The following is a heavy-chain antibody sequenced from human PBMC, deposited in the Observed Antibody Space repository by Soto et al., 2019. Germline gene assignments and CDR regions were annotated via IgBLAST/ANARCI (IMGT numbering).Heavy chain of an antibody. CDR2: IYYSGST. Sequence: SEPLSLTGTVSGGSIRSYYWSWIRQPPGKGLEWIGYIYYSGSTNYNPSLKSRVTISVDTSKNQFSLKLSSVTAADTAVYYCARGTSFYDFWSGYYPHNWFDPWGQGTLVTVSS. J-gene: IGHJ5*02. CDR1: GGSIRSYY. CDR3: ARGTSFYDFWSGYYPHNWFDP. V-gene: IGHV4-59*01. D-gene: IGHD3-3*01.